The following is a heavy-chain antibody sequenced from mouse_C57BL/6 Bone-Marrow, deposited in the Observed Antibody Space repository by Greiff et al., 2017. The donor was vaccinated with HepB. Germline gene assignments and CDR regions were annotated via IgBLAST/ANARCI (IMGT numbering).Heavy chain of an antibody. CDR1: GFTFSDAW. J-gene: IGHJ4*01. V-gene: IGHV6-6*01. CDR2: IRNKANIHAT. CDR3: TITTRDY. D-gene: IGHD1-1*01. Sequence: EVKLMESGGGLVQPGGSMKLSCAASGFTFSDAWMDWVRQSPEKGLEWVAEIRNKANIHATYYAESVKGRFTISRDDSKSSVYLQMNSLRAEDTGIYYCTITTRDYWGQGTSVTVSS.